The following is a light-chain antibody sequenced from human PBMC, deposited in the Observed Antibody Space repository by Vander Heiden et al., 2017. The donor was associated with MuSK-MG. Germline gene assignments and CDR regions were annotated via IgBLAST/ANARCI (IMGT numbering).Light chain of an antibody. Sequence: SALTQPPSVSGSPGQSVTISCSGTNNDIGSYDRVSWYQQPPGTAPKLIIFEVSNRPSGVPNRFSGSKSGNTASLTISGLQAEDEATYYCCSYTSISTMLLGGGTKLTVL. CDR1: NNDIGSYDR. J-gene: IGLJ2*01. CDR2: EVS. V-gene: IGLV2-18*02. CDR3: CSYTSISTML.